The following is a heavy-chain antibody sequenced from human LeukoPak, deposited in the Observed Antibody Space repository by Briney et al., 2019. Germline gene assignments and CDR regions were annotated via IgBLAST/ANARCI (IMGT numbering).Heavy chain of an antibody. Sequence: WGSLCLTSAGSGFTFNSYGMIWRGPGPGHGWEGGFTINCGGGISDYADPGKGRFTMSTDKSKNSLDLQMNSLRAEDTAVYYCAKGGARITMVQASSDYWGQGTLVTVSS. CDR3: AKGGARITMVQASSDY. V-gene: IGHV3-23*01. D-gene: IGHD3-10*01. J-gene: IGHJ4*02. CDR1: GFTFNSYG. CDR2: INCGGGIS.